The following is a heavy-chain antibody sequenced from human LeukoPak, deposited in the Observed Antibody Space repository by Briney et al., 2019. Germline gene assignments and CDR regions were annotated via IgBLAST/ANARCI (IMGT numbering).Heavy chain of an antibody. CDR3: ARDDYRGVTNFDP. J-gene: IGHJ5*02. CDR2: ISYTGST. V-gene: IGHV4-59*01. Sequence: SETLSPTCTVSGGSISPYFWSWFRQPPGKGLEWIGYISYTGSTIYSPSLKSRVTISVDTSKNQFSLQLTSVTAADTAVYYCARDDYRGVTNFDPWGQGTLVTVSS. D-gene: IGHD3-10*01. CDR1: GGSISPYF.